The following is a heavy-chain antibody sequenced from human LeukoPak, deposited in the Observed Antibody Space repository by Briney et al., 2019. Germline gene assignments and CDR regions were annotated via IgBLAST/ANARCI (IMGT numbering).Heavy chain of an antibody. J-gene: IGHJ4*02. CDR3: ARLSSSWSPVDY. CDR2: IYSGGST. CDR1: GFTVSNNY. V-gene: IGHV3-66*04. Sequence: GGSLRLSCAASGFTVSNNYMSWVRQAPGKGLEWVSLIYSGGSTYYADSVKGRFTISRDNSENTLYLQTNSLRAEDTAVYYCARLSSSWSPVDYWGQGTLVTVSS. D-gene: IGHD6-13*01.